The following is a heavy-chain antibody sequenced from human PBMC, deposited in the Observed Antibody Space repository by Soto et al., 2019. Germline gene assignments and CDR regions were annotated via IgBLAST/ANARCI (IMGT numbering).Heavy chain of an antibody. J-gene: IGHJ4*02. V-gene: IGHV4-59*08. CDR2: MYYSGST. CDR1: GGSISSYY. CDR3: ARVVTYYYGSGSYFSYFDY. D-gene: IGHD3-10*01. Sequence: QVQLQESGPGLVKPSETLSLTCTVSGGSISSYYWSWIRQPPGKGLEWVGYMYYSGSTNYNPSPKSRVTISEDTSKNQFSLKLSSVTAADTAVYYCARVVTYYYGSGSYFSYFDYWGQGTLVTVSS.